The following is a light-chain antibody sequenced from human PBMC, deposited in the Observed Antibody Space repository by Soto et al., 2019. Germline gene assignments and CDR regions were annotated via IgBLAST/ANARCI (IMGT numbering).Light chain of an antibody. CDR3: QQADTFPPT. J-gene: IGKJ4*01. CDR1: QGISSW. V-gene: IGKV1-12*01. Sequence: DIQMTQSPSSVSASVGDRVTITCRASQGISSWVAWYQQKPGKAPNLLIYAASSLQSGVPSRFGGSGSGTEFTLTISNLQPEDFATYYCQQADTFPPTFGGGTKVEIK. CDR2: AAS.